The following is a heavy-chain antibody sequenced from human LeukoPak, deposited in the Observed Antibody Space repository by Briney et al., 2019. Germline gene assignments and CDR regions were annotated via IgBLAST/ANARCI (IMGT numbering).Heavy chain of an antibody. CDR2: ISYDGSNK. D-gene: IGHD6-13*01. Sequence: RGSLRLSCAASGFTFSSYAMHWVRQAPGKGQEWVAVISYDGSNKYYADSVKGRFTISRDNSKNTVYLQMNSLRAEDTALYYCASSIAAAGTCYWGQGTLVTVSS. CDR3: ASSIAAAGTCY. V-gene: IGHV3-30-3*01. J-gene: IGHJ4*02. CDR1: GFTFSSYA.